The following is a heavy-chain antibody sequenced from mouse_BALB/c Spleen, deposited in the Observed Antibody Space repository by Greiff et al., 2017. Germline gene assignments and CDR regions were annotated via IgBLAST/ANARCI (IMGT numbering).Heavy chain of an antibody. J-gene: IGHJ4*01. V-gene: IGHV3-2*02. CDR1: GYSITSDYA. D-gene: IGHD4-1*01. CDR3: ARDWDPYAMDY. Sequence: EVQLQQSGPGLVKPSQSLSLTCTVTGYSITSDYAWNWIRQFPGNKLEWLGYISYSGSTSYNPSLKSRISITRDTSKNQFFLQLNSVTTEDTATYYCARDWDPYAMDYWGQGTSVTVSS. CDR2: ISYSGST.